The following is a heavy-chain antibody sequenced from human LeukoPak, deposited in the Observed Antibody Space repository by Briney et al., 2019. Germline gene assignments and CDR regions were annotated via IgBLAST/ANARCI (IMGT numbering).Heavy chain of an antibody. D-gene: IGHD1-26*01. CDR1: GFTFSSYE. V-gene: IGHV3-48*03. Sequence: GGSLGLSCAASGFTFSSYEMNWVRQAPGKGLEWVSYISSSGSTIYYADSVKGRFTISRDNAKNSLYLQMNSLRAEDTGVYYCARDRDFHSGSYYFDYWGQGALVTVSS. CDR2: ISSSGSTI. CDR3: ARDRDFHSGSYYFDY. J-gene: IGHJ4*02.